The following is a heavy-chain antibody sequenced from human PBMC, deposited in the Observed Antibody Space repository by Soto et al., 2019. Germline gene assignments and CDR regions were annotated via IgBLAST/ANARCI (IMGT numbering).Heavy chain of an antibody. CDR2: INPSGGST. CDR1: GYTFTSYY. CDR3: VRDLFPTYSSSHYGMDV. V-gene: IGHV1-46*01. Sequence: QVQLVQSGAEVKKPGASVKVSCKASGYTFTSYYMHWVRQAPGQGLEWMGIINPSGGSTSYAQKFQGRVTMTRDTSTSTVYMELSSLRSEDTAVYYCVRDLFPTYSSSHYGMDVWGQGTTVTVSS. J-gene: IGHJ6*02. D-gene: IGHD6-13*01.